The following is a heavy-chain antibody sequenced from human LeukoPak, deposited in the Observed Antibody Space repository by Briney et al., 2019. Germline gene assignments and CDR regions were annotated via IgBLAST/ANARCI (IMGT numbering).Heavy chain of an antibody. CDR1: GFTFDDYA. J-gene: IGHJ4*02. CDR3: AKVLRYFDWLSGPIDY. V-gene: IGHV3-9*01. CDR2: ISWNSGSI. Sequence: GGSLRLSCAASGFTFDDYAMHWVRQAPGKGLEWVSGISWNSGSIGYADSVKGRFTISRDNAKNSLYLQMNSLRAEDTALYYCAKVLRYFDWLSGPIDYWGQGTLVTVSS. D-gene: IGHD3-9*01.